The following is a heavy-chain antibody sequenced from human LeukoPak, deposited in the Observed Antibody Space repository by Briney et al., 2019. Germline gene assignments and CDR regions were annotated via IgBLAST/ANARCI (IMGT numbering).Heavy chain of an antibody. Sequence: GGSLRLSCVASGFTFSSHSMSWVRQAPGKGLEWVSSFTSMSGTIYYADSVKGRFTISRDNAKNSLFLQMSSLRVEDTAVYYCARDIWTVTTSDYFDYWGQGTLVTVSS. J-gene: IGHJ4*02. CDR3: ARDIWTVTTSDYFDY. CDR1: GFTFSSHS. D-gene: IGHD4-17*01. V-gene: IGHV3-21*01. CDR2: FTSMSGTI.